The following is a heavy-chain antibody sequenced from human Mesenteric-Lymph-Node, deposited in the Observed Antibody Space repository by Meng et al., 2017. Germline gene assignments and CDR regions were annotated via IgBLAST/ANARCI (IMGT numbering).Heavy chain of an antibody. CDR1: GYTFTGYY. CDR3: ARPSDILTGYYKYYYDSSGYYSLDY. J-gene: IGHJ4*02. D-gene: IGHD3-22*01. CDR2: INPNSGGT. V-gene: IGHV1-2*02. Sequence: ASVKVSCKASGYTFTGYYMHWVRQAPGQGLEWMGWINPNSGGTNYAQKFQGRVTMTRDTSISTAYMELSRLRSDDTAVYYCARPSDILTGYYKYYYDSSGYYSLDYWGQGTLVTVSS.